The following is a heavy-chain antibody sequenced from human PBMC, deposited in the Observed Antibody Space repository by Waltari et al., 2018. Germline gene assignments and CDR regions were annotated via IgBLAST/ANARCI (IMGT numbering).Heavy chain of an antibody. Sequence: QLQLQQSGPGLVKPSESLSLTCSVSGDSMSDNYWWSWVRQSPGKGLEWIGQIHRSGRTYYNPSLESRVTVSMDTSNNKFSLKMSSAIAADTAVYYCARDRGRGLYFDSWGQGTLVTVSP. D-gene: IGHD2-15*01. CDR2: IHRSGRT. V-gene: IGHV4-4*02. J-gene: IGHJ4*02. CDR3: ARDRGRGLYFDS. CDR1: GDSMSDNYW.